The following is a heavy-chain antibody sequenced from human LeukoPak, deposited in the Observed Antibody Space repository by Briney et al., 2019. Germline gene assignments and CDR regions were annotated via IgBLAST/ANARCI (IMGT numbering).Heavy chain of an antibody. V-gene: IGHV3-7*01. Sequence: GGSLRLSSAASGFTLSSYWMSWVRQAPGKGLEWVANIKQDGSEKYYVDSVKGRFTISRDNAKNSLYLQMNSLRAEDTAVYYCARSHDLGDNWGQGTLVTVSS. CDR2: IKQDGSEK. CDR1: GFTLSSYW. CDR3: ARSHDLGDN. J-gene: IGHJ4*02. D-gene: IGHD3-16*01.